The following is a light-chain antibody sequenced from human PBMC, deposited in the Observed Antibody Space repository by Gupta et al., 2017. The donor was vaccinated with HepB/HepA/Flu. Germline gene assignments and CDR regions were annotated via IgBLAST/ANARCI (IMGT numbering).Light chain of an antibody. CDR3: QQDNNLSWT. CDR1: QSIGNL. J-gene: IGKJ1*01. CDR2: KAS. Sequence: DIRMTQSPSSLSASVGDRVTITCRASQSIGNLLAWYQQKLGKAPKVLIYKASTLESGVPSRFSGSGSGTEFTLTISSRQPDDFATYYCQQDNNLSWTFGQGTXVEIK. V-gene: IGKV1-5*03.